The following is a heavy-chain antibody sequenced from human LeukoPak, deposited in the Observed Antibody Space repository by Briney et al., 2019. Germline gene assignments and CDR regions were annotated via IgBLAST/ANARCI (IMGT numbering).Heavy chain of an antibody. V-gene: IGHV3-30-3*01. D-gene: IGHD6-13*01. CDR2: ISHDGSNK. J-gene: IGHJ4*02. Sequence: PGGSLRLSCAASGFTFSSYAMHWVRQAPGKGLEWVAVISHDGSNKYYADSVKGRFTISRDNSKNTLYLQMNSLRAEDTAVYYCARNPASSPEENYFDYWGQGTLVTVSS. CDR3: ARNPASSPEENYFDY. CDR1: GFTFSSYA.